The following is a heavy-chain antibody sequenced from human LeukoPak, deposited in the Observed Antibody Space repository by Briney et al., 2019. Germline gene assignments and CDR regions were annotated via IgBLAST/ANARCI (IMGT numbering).Heavy chain of an antibody. D-gene: IGHD6-6*01. CDR2: ISSSSSYI. J-gene: IGHJ4*02. Sequence: PGGSLRLSCAASGFTLSSYSMNWVRQAPGKGLEWVSSISSSSSYIYYADSVKGRLTISRDNAKNSLYLQMNSLRAEDTAVYYCASSRRQLYDFDYWGQGTLVTVSS. CDR3: ASSRRQLYDFDY. V-gene: IGHV3-21*01. CDR1: GFTLSSYS.